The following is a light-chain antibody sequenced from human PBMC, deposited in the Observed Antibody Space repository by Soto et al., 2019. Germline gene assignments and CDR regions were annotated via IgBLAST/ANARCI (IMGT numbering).Light chain of an antibody. Sequence: EIVLTQSPGTLSLSPGERATLSCRASQSVSSSYLAWYQQRPGQAPRLLIYGASSRDTGIPGRFSGSGSGTDFTLTISGLGPEDVAVYYCQQFGACGQGTKVEIK. J-gene: IGKJ1*01. CDR1: QSVSSSY. CDR3: QQFGA. V-gene: IGKV3-20*01. CDR2: GAS.